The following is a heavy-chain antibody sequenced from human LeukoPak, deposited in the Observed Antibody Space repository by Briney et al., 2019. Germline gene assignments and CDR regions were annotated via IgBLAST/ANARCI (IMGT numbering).Heavy chain of an antibody. D-gene: IGHD2-2*01. CDR2: ISWNSGNI. Sequence: SSGDYYWSWVRQPPGKGLEWVSGISWNSGNIGYADSVKGRFTISRDNAKNSLYLQMNSLRAEDTALYYCAKDMGSSSSNAFDIWGQGTMVTVSS. CDR1: SSGDYY. CDR3: AKDMGSSSSNAFDI. J-gene: IGHJ3*02. V-gene: IGHV3-9*01.